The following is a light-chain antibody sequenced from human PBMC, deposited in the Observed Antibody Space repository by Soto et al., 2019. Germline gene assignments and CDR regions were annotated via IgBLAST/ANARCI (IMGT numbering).Light chain of an antibody. J-gene: IGLJ1*01. V-gene: IGLV2-14*01. CDR2: EVS. CDR3: SSYTSGSVYV. Sequence: QSALTQPASVSGSPGQSITISCTGTSSDVGGYNYVSWYQQNPGKAPKLMIYEVSNRPSGVSNRFSGSKSGNTASLTISGLQAEDEADYYCSSYTSGSVYVFGTGTKLTVL. CDR1: SSDVGGYNY.